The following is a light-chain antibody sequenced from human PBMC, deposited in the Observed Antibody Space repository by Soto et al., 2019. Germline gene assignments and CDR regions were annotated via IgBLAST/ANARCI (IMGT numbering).Light chain of an antibody. CDR3: QKYGSVPLT. Sequence: DIQMTQSPSSLSSSVGDRATITCRASQGINNFVVWYQQKPGEEPKLLIYAASTLQSGVPSRFSGSGFGTDFVLTISSLEPEDVATYYCQKYGSVPLTFGGGTKVEIK. CDR2: AAS. J-gene: IGKJ4*01. V-gene: IGKV1-27*01. CDR1: QGINNF.